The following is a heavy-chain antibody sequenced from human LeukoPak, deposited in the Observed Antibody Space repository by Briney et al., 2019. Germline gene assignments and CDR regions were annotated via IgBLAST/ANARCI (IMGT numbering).Heavy chain of an antibody. J-gene: IGHJ4*02. CDR3: ARAPLDY. CDR2: INHSGST. V-gene: IGHV4-34*01. Sequence: SETLSLTCAVYGGSFSGYYWSWIRQPPGKGLEWIGEINHSGSTNYNPSLKSRVTISVDTSKNQFSLKLSSVTAADTAVYYCARAPLDYWGQGTLVTISS. CDR1: GGSFSGYY.